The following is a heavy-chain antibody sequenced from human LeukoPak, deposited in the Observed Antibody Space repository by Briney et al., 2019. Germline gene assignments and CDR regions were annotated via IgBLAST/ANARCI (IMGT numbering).Heavy chain of an antibody. CDR1: GGSLSGYY. D-gene: IGHD1-26*01. J-gene: IGHJ4*02. CDR3: ASRSGSYTPNDY. V-gene: IGHV4-34*01. Sequence: PSETLSLTCAVYGGSLSGYYWSWIRQPPGKGLEWIGEINHSGSTNYNPSLKSRVTISVDTSKNQFSLKLSSVTAADTAVYYCASRSGSYTPNDYWGQGTLVTVSS. CDR2: INHSGST.